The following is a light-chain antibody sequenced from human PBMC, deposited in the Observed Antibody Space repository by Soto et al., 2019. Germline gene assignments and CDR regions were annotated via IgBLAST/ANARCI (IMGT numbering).Light chain of an antibody. Sequence: QSVLTQPPSVSGAPGQRVTISCTGSSSNIGAGYDVHWYQQLPGTAPKLLIYGNSNRPSGVPDRFSGSKSGTSASLAITGLQPEDEADYSCQSYDRSLSGSVFGGGTKLTVL. V-gene: IGLV1-40*01. J-gene: IGLJ2*01. CDR2: GNS. CDR3: QSYDRSLSGSV. CDR1: SSNIGAGYD.